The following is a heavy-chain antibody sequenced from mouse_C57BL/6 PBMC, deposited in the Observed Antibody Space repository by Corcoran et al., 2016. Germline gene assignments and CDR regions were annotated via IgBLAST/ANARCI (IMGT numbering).Heavy chain of an antibody. CDR1: GYTFTSYW. V-gene: IGHV1-69*01. Sequence: QVQLQQPGAELVMPGASVKLSCKASGYTFTSYWMHWVKQRPGQGLEWIGEIDPSDSYTNYNQKFKGKSTLTVDKSSSTAYMQLSSLTSEDSAVYYCARSGGSTTGAWFAYWGQGTLVTVSA. J-gene: IGHJ3*01. CDR3: ARSGGSTTGAWFAY. D-gene: IGHD2-12*01. CDR2: IDPSDSYT.